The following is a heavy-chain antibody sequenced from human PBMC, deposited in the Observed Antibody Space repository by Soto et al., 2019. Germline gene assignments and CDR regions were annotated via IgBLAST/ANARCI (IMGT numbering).Heavy chain of an antibody. Sequence: QVQLVQSGAEVKKPGASVRVSCKASGYTFISYYLHWVRQAPGQGLEWMGIIDPSGGSTTYAQKFQGRVTMTRDASTTTLYMDLSSLRSEDTAVYYCARVPSSSWSGLRVYYFDYWGKGTLVTVSS. J-gene: IGHJ4*02. CDR1: GYTFISYY. CDR3: ARVPSSSWSGLRVYYFDY. D-gene: IGHD6-13*01. CDR2: IDPSGGST. V-gene: IGHV1-46*01.